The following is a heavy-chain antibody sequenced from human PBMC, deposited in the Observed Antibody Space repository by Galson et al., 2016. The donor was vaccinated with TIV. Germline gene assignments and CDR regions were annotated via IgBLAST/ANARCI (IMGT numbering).Heavy chain of an antibody. CDR3: AKDRNTAMDTYHYYYGMDV. Sequence: SVKVSCKASGYTFTSYYLYWVRQAPGQGLEWMGLINPSGGGTTYAQKFQGRVTITADESTSTLYMEVSSLRSEDTAVYYCAKDRNTAMDTYHYYYGMDVWGQGTTVIVSS. J-gene: IGHJ6*02. CDR2: INPSGGGT. D-gene: IGHD5-18*01. V-gene: IGHV1-46*01. CDR1: GYTFTSYY.